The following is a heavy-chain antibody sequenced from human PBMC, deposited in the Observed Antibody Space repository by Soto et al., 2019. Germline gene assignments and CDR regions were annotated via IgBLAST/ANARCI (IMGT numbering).Heavy chain of an antibody. Sequence: SGPTLVNPTETLTLTCTVSGFSLSNARMGVSWIRQPPGKALEWLAHIFSNDEKSYSTSLKSRLTISKDTSKSQVVLTMANMDPVDTATYYCARIYYYDSSGYYYYYYYGMDVWGQGTTVTVSS. CDR2: IFSNDEK. J-gene: IGHJ6*02. CDR1: GFSLSNARMG. D-gene: IGHD3-22*01. V-gene: IGHV2-26*01. CDR3: ARIYYYDSSGYYYYYYYGMDV.